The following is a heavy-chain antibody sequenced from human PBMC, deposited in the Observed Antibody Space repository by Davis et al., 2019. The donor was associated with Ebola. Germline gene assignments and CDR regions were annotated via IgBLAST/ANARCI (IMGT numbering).Heavy chain of an antibody. D-gene: IGHD3-22*01. J-gene: IGHJ6*02. CDR1: GGTFSSYA. CDR2: IIPIFGIA. CDR3: ARDSREYYYDSSGYYYYYGMDV. V-gene: IGHV1-69*13. Sequence: AASVKVSCKASGGTFSSYAISWVRQAPGQGLEWMGGIIPIFGIANYAQKFQGRVTITADESTSTAYMELSSLRSEDTAVYYCARDSREYYYDSSGYYYYYGMDVWGQGTTVTVSS.